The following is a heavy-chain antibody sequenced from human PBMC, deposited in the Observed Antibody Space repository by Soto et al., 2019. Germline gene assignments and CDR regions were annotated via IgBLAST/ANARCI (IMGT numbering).Heavy chain of an antibody. CDR2: ISYDGSNR. V-gene: IGHV3-30*03. Sequence: QVQLVESGGGVVQPGRSLRLSCAAPGFPFTTYGMHWVREGPGKGLEWVAVISYDGSNRYYADSVKDRFTISRDNSKNTLYVQMNDLRPEDTALYYCVGGQYYFDYRGQGNLDTVSS. J-gene: IGHJ4*02. CDR3: VGGQYYFDY. CDR1: GFPFTTYG. D-gene: IGHD3-10*01.